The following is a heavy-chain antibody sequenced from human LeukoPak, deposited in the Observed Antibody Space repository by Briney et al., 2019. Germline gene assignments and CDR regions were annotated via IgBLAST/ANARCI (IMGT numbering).Heavy chain of an antibody. J-gene: IGHJ6*02. CDR1: GFAFSSYA. D-gene: IGHD3-9*01. V-gene: IGHV3-21*01. Sequence: GGSLRLSCAASGFAFSSYAMSWVRQAPGKGLEWVSSISSSSSYIYYADSVKGRFTISRDNAKNSLYLQMNSLRAEDTAVYYCARDSRFGDVLRYFDWLLVGMDVWGQGTTVTVSS. CDR3: ARDSRFGDVLRYFDWLLVGMDV. CDR2: ISSSSSYI.